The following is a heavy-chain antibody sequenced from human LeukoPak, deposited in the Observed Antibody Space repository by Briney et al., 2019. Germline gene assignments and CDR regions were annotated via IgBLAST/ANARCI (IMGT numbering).Heavy chain of an antibody. Sequence: SQTLSLTCTVSGGSISSGDYYWSWLRQPPGKGLEWIGYIYYSGSTYYNPSLKSRVTISVDTSKDQFSLKLSSVTAADTAVYYCARAVVVVAATNWFDPWGQGTLVTVSS. D-gene: IGHD2-15*01. CDR2: IYYSGST. V-gene: IGHV4-30-4*01. J-gene: IGHJ5*02. CDR1: GGSISSGDYY. CDR3: ARAVVVVAATNWFDP.